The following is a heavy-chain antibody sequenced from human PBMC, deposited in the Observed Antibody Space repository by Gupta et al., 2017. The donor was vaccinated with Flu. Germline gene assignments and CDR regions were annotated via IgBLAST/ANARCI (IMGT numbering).Heavy chain of an antibody. CDR1: GFTFSSYS. CDR2: ISSSSSTI. Sequence: EVQLVESGGGLVQPGGSLRLSCAASGFTFSSYSMNWVRQAQGKGLEWVSYISSSSSTIYYADSVKGRFTISRDNAKNSLYLQMNSLRDEDTAVYYCARDEPTYYYDSSGYYESGWFDPWGQGTLVTVSS. D-gene: IGHD3-22*01. CDR3: ARDEPTYYYDSSGYYESGWFDP. V-gene: IGHV3-48*02. J-gene: IGHJ5*02.